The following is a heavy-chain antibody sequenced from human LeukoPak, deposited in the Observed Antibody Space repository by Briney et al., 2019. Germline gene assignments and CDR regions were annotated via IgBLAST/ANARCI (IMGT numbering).Heavy chain of an antibody. CDR3: APFSAVTHYYFDY. Sequence: TGGSLRLSCAASGFTFSSHSLMWVRQAPGKGLEWVSSISPDSGYIYYADSVKGRFTISRDNAENSLFLQMNSLGAEDTAVYYCAPFSAVTHYYFDYWGQGTPVTVSS. J-gene: IGHJ4*02. CDR2: ISPDSGYI. CDR1: GFTFSSHS. V-gene: IGHV3-21*01. D-gene: IGHD6-13*01.